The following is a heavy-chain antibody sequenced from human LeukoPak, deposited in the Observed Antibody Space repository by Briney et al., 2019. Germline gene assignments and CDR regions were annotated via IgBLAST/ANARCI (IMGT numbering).Heavy chain of an antibody. CDR2: INAGNGNT. J-gene: IGHJ4*02. CDR1: GYTFTNYA. V-gene: IGHV1-3*01. D-gene: IGHD3-3*01. CDR3: VRGIWSSHKADYYLDH. Sequence: ASVKVSCKASGYTFTNYAIHWVRQAPGQRPEWMGWINAGNGNTKYSQRFQGRVTITRDKSANTAYMELSSLRSEDTAVYYCVRGIWSSHKADYYLDHWGQGTLVTVSS.